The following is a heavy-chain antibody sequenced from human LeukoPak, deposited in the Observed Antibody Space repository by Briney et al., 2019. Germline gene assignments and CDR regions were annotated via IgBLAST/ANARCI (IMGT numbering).Heavy chain of an antibody. D-gene: IGHD3-10*01. J-gene: IGHJ4*02. CDR2: IYYSGST. V-gene: IGHV4-39*07. Sequence: SETLSLTCTVPGGSISSSSYYWGWIRQPPGKGLEWIGSIYYSGSTYYNPSLKSRVTISVDTSKNQFSLKLSSVTAADTAVYYCAREYSGVLDYWGQGTLVTVSS. CDR1: GGSISSSSYY. CDR3: AREYSGVLDY.